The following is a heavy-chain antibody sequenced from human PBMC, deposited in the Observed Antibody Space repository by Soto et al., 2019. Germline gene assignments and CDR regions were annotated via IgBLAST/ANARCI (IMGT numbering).Heavy chain of an antibody. CDR2: IYYSGST. V-gene: IGHV4-59*08. CDR3: ARQNYDFWSGYYILPWAFDI. CDR1: GGSISSYY. D-gene: IGHD3-3*01. Sequence: PSETLSLTCTVSGGSISSYYWSWIRQPPGKGLEWIGYIYYSGSTNYNPSLKSRVTISVDTSKNQFSLKLSSVTAADTAVYYCARQNYDFWSGYYILPWAFDIWGQGTMVTVSS. J-gene: IGHJ3*02.